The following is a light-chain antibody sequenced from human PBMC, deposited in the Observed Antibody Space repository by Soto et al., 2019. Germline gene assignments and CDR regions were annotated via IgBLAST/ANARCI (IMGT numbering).Light chain of an antibody. J-gene: IGLJ2*01. V-gene: IGLV1-51*01. Sequence: QSVLTQPPSVSAAPGQKVTISCSGSSSNIGNNYVFSYQQLPGTAPKLLIYDNDKRPSGIPDRFSGSKSGTSATLGITGLQTGDEADYFCATWDRSLSVGVFGGGTKVTVL. CDR1: SSNIGNNY. CDR2: DND. CDR3: ATWDRSLSVGV.